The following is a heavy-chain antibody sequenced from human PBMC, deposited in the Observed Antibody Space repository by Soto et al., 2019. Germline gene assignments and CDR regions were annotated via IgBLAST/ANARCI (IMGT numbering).Heavy chain of an antibody. D-gene: IGHD1-26*01. CDR1: GGTFSSYA. J-gene: IGHJ6*02. Sequence: SVKVSCKASGGTFSSYAISWVRQAPGQGLEWMGGIIPIFGTANYAQKFQGRVTITADESTSTAYMELSSLRSEDTAVYYCARGAESGSYQSLYYYYYGMDVWGQGTTVTVSS. CDR2: IIPIFGTA. V-gene: IGHV1-69*13. CDR3: ARGAESGSYQSLYYYYYGMDV.